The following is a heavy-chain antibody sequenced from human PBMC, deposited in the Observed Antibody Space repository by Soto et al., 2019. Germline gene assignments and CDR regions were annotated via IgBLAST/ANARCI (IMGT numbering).Heavy chain of an antibody. CDR2: ISHDGGNE. CDR1: GFSFSTYG. V-gene: IGHV3-30*18. CDR3: VKNANSGYTRGYFDF. Sequence: QVHLEESGGGVVQPGMSLRLSCAASGFSFSTYGMHWVRQAPGKGLEWVAVISHDGGNEYYADSVKGRFTISRDSSKKTGYLQMNNVGSEDTAEYYCVKNANSGYTRGYFDFWSLGTLVTVSS. J-gene: IGHJ2*01. D-gene: IGHD5-12*01.